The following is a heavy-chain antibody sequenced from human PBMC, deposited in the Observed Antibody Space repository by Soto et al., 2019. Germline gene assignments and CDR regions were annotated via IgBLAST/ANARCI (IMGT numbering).Heavy chain of an antibody. CDR2: ISGSGGST. CDR3: AKDFWSESSPTHFDY. D-gene: IGHD3-3*01. J-gene: IGHJ4*02. Sequence: GGSLRLSCAASGFTFSSYVMSWVRQAPGKGLEWVSAISGSGGSTYYADSVKGRFTISRDNSKNTLYLQMNSLRAEDTAVYYCAKDFWSESSPTHFDYWGQGTLVTVSS. V-gene: IGHV3-23*01. CDR1: GFTFSSYV.